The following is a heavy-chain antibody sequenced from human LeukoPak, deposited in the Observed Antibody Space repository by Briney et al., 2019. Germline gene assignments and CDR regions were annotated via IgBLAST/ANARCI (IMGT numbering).Heavy chain of an antibody. D-gene: IGHD4-17*01. CDR3: ARGKPTTVTTDYYYYMDV. CDR2: INWNGGST. V-gene: IGHV3-20*04. CDR1: GFTFSHYG. J-gene: IGHJ6*03. Sequence: GGSLRLSCAAAGFTFSHYGMSWVRHAPGKGLEWVSGINWNGGSTGYADSVKGRFTISRDNAKNSLYLQMNSLRAEDTALYYCARGKPTTVTTDYYYYMDVWGKGTTVTVSS.